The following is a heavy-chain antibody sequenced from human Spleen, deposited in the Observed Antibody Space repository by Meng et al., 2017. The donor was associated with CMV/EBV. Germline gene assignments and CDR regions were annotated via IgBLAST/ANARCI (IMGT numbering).Heavy chain of an antibody. CDR1: GLTVSANY. D-gene: IGHD5-24*01. CDR2: IYSGGGT. CDR3: ARGRSDLQH. Sequence: LSLTCAASGLTVSANYMIWVRQAPGEGPEWVSVIYSGGGTNYADSLKGRFTVSRDTSKNTLYLQMAGLRAEDTAVYYCARGRSDLQHWGQGTLVTVSS. V-gene: IGHV3-53*01. J-gene: IGHJ1*01.